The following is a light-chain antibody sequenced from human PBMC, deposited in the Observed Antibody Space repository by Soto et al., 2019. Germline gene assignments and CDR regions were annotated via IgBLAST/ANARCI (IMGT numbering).Light chain of an antibody. CDR3: QQCSNWPLT. CDR1: QNVYTN. CDR2: DAS. V-gene: IGKV3-15*01. Sequence: EIVMTQSPATLSASPGEGATLSCKASQNVYTNLAWYPQRPGQPPRLLVYDASTRATGISARFSGSGYGTKFTLTISSLQSEDFSVYFCQQCSNWPLTFGGGTKVEIK. J-gene: IGKJ4*01.